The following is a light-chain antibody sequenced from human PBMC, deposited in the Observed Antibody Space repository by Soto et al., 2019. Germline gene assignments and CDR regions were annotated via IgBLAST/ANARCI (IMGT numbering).Light chain of an antibody. J-gene: IGKJ3*01. V-gene: IGKV3-11*01. CDR3: QQRKSWPIN. Sequence: EILFTQSPATLSLSPGGSPTLSCRASQNIDYYLHWYTQKPGQSPRLVIYDTFNRATGVPVRFRGVGAGTDFTLTISDLEPEDFALYYCQQRKSWPINCGTGNKGDIK. CDR2: DTF. CDR1: QNIDYY.